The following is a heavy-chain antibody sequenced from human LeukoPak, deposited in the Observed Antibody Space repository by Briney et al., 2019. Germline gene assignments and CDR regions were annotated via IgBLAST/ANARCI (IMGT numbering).Heavy chain of an antibody. CDR3: AKRGDV. Sequence: GGSLRLSCVVSGFTFSSYAMRWVRQAPGKGLEWASDISGGGGSRYYADSVKGRFTISRDNSKNALYLQMNSLRAEDTAVYYCAKRGDVWGQGTTVTVSS. D-gene: IGHD3-10*01. V-gene: IGHV3-23*01. CDR2: ISGGGGSR. CDR1: GFTFSSYA. J-gene: IGHJ6*02.